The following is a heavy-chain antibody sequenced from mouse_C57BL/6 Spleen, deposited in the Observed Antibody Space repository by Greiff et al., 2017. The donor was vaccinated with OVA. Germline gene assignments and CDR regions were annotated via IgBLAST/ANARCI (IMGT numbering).Heavy chain of an antibody. J-gene: IGHJ2*01. CDR2: IWSGGST. CDR3: ARMVGLLHYFDY. D-gene: IGHD2-3*01. Sequence: VQLQQSGPGLVQPSQSLSITCTVSGFSLTSYGVHWVRQSPGKGLEWLGVIWSGGSTDYNAAFIFRLSISKDNSKSQVFFKMNSLQADDTAIYYCARMVGLLHYFDYWGQGTTLTVSS. CDR1: GFSLTSYG. V-gene: IGHV2-2*01.